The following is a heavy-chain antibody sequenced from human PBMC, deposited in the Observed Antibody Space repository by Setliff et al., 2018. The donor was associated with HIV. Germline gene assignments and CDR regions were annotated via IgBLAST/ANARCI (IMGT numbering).Heavy chain of an antibody. CDR2: IYTSGSS. J-gene: IGHJ2*01. CDR3: ARNFGDYFEIHFDL. Sequence: SETLSLTCTVSGGSISSFYWSWIRQPAGKGLEWIGRIYTSGSSNYNPSLRSRVTMSVDTSKNQFSLKLNSVTAADTAVYYCARNFGDYFEIHFDLWGRGTLVTVSS. D-gene: IGHD4-17*01. CDR1: GGSISSFY. V-gene: IGHV4-4*07.